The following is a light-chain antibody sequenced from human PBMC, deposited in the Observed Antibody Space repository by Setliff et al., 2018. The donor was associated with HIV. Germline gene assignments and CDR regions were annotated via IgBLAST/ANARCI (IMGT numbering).Light chain of an antibody. Sequence: QSVLTQPPSASGTPGQRVTISCSGSNSNIGSRTVNWYQQLPGTAPKLLIYSDNRRPSGVPDRFSGFKSGTSASLAISGLQSEDEGDYNCAAWDDSLNGFVFGTGTKVTVL. CDR3: AAWDDSLNGFV. V-gene: IGLV1-44*01. J-gene: IGLJ1*01. CDR2: SDN. CDR1: NSNIGSRT.